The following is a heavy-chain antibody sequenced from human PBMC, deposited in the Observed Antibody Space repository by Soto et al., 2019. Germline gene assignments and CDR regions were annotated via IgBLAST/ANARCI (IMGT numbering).Heavy chain of an antibody. CDR1: GLTIGGKKY. CDR2: LYDVDGS. CDR3: ATWHEREHAFDV. Sequence: DVQLVESGGGLTQPGDSLRLPCAALGLTIGGKKYVAWFRQAPGKGLEWVSALYDVDGSFYADSVTGRFTTSSDSSKTTVYLQMNDLRPDDTAVYYCATWHEREHAFDVWGQGTTVTISS. D-gene: IGHD1-1*01. V-gene: IGHV3-53*01. J-gene: IGHJ3*01.